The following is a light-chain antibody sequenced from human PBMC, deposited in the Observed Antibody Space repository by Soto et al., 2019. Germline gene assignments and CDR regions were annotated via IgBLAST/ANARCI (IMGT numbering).Light chain of an antibody. CDR1: QSLSNN. CDR2: GAS. Sequence: EVVMTQFPATLSVSPGERATLSCRASQSLSNNLAWYQQKPGQAPRLLIYGASTRASGIPDRFSGSGSGTDFTLTISRVEPEDVGVYYCQQYHSSPRTFGQGTKVDIK. CDR3: QQYHSSPRT. J-gene: IGKJ1*01. V-gene: IGKV3D-15*02.